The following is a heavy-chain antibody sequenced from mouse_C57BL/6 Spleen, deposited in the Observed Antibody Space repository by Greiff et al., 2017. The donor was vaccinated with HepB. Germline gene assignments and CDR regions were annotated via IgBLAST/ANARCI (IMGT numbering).Heavy chain of an antibody. CDR1: GYTFTSYW. CDR3: ARGSNYGHYYAMDY. D-gene: IGHD2-5*01. J-gene: IGHJ4*01. Sequence: QVQLQQPGAELVRPGTSVKLSRKASGYTFTSYWMHWVKQRPGQGLEWIGVIDPSDSYTNYNQKFKGKATLTVDTSSSTAYMQLSSLTSEDSAVYYCARGSNYGHYYAMDYWGQGTSVTVSS. V-gene: IGHV1-59*01. CDR2: IDPSDSYT.